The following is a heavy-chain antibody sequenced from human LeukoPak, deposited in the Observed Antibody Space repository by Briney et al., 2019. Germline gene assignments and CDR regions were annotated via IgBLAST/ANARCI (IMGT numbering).Heavy chain of an antibody. V-gene: IGHV1-2*02. CDR3: ATLAGYYDSSGYYYLDY. CDR2: INPNSGGT. Sequence: ASVKVPCKASGYTFTGYYMHWVRQAPGQGLEWMGWINPNSGGTNYAQKFQGRVTMTRDTSISTAYMELSRLRSDDTAVYYCATLAGYYDSSGYYYLDYWGQGTLVTVSS. J-gene: IGHJ4*02. CDR1: GYTFTGYY. D-gene: IGHD3-22*01.